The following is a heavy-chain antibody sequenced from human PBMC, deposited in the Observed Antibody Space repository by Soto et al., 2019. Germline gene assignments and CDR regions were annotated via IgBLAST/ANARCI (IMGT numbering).Heavy chain of an antibody. V-gene: IGHV1-18*04. CDR1: GYTFTSYG. J-gene: IGHJ3*02. CDR3: ARDERVYYDILTCPDAFDI. CDR2: ISAYNGNT. Sequence: QVQLVQSGAEVKKPGASVKVSCKASGYTFTSYGISWVRQAPGQGLEWMGWISAYNGNTNYAQKLQGRVTMTTDTSTSTAYMELRSLRSDDTAVYYCARDERVYYDILTCPDAFDIWGQETMVTVSS. D-gene: IGHD3-9*01.